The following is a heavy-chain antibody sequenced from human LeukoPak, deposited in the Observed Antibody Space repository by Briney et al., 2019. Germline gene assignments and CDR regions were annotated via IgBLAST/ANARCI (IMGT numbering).Heavy chain of an antibody. CDR3: ARDLLGS. CDR2: INWNGDSV. J-gene: IGHJ5*02. V-gene: IGHV3-9*01. Sequence: GRSLRLSCAASGFTFDDYAMHWVRQAPGKGLEWVSGINWNGDSVNYADSVKGRFTISRDNAKNSLYLRMNSLRAEATALYYCARDLLGSWGQGTLVTVSS. CDR1: GFTFDDYA.